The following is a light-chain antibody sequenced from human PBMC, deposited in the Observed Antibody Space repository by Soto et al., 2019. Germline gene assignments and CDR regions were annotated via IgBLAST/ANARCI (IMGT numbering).Light chain of an antibody. Sequence: EIVLTQSPGTLSLSPGERATLSCRASQSVPKNYLAWYQQKPGQAPRLLFHDASSRATGLPDRFSGSGSGTDFTLTISRLEPEDFAVYYCQQCSTSPLTFGGGTKVEIK. CDR2: DAS. J-gene: IGKJ4*01. V-gene: IGKV3-20*01. CDR3: QQCSTSPLT. CDR1: QSVPKNY.